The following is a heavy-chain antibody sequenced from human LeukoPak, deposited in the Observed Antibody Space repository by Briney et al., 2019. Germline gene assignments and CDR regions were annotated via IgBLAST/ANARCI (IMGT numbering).Heavy chain of an antibody. V-gene: IGHV1-18*01. Sequence: ASVKVSCKASGYSFTNYGINWVRQAPGQGLEWMGWINAHNGNTNYAQKIQGRITVTTDTSTSTAYLELRSLRSDDTAVYYCARETYYGSGTFSNWGQGTLVTVSS. CDR2: INAHNGNT. CDR3: ARETYYGSGTFSN. D-gene: IGHD3-10*01. J-gene: IGHJ4*02. CDR1: GYSFTNYG.